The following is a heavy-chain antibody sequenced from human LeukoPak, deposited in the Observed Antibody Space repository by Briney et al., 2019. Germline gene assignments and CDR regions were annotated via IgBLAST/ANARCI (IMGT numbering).Heavy chain of an antibody. J-gene: IGHJ4*02. CDR3: ATRAYYYDSILFDY. Sequence: GGSLRLSCAASGFTVSSNYMSWVRQAPGKGLEWVSVIYSGGSTYYADSVKGRFTISRDNSKNTLYLQMNSLRAEDTAVYYCATRAYYYDSILFDYWGQGTLVTVSS. D-gene: IGHD3-22*01. V-gene: IGHV3-53*01. CDR1: GFTVSSNY. CDR2: IYSGGST.